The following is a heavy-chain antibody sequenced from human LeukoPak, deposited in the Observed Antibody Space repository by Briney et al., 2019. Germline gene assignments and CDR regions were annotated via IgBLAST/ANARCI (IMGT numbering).Heavy chain of an antibody. J-gene: IGHJ5*02. CDR3: ARHYDYVWGSYRYENWFDP. CDR1: GGSISSSSYY. Sequence: PSETLPLTCTVFGGSISSSSYYWGWIRQPPGKGLEWIGSIYYSGSTYYNPSLKSRVTISVDTSKNQFSLKLSSVTAADTAVYYCARHYDYVWGSYRYENWFDPWGQGTLVTVSS. CDR2: IYYSGST. D-gene: IGHD3-16*02. V-gene: IGHV4-39*01.